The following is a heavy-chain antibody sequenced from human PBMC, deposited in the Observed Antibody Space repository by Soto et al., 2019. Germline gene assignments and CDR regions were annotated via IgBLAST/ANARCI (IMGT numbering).Heavy chain of an antibody. CDR2: INHRGST. Sequence: SETLSLTCIVYGGSFSGYYWSWIRQSPGKGLEWIGGINHRGSTNYNPSLESRVTISVDTSKNQFSLKLPSVTAADTAMYYCARDGFCTSTTCRVGNWFDPWGQGTLVTVSS. CDR3: ARDGFCTSTTCRVGNWFDP. D-gene: IGHD2-2*01. J-gene: IGHJ5*02. CDR1: GGSFSGYY. V-gene: IGHV4-34*01.